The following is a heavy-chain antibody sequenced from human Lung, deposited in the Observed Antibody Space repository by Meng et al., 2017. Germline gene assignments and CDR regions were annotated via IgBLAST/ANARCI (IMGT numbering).Heavy chain of an antibody. V-gene: IGHV3-21*01. J-gene: IGHJ4*02. Sequence: EVQLVESGGGLVKPGGSLRLSCAASGFTFSTYSMNWVRQAPGKGLEWVSSINSGSIYIYYAHSVKGRFTISRDSAKNSVYLQMNSLRAEDTAVYYCARGVDITVTKYHFDYWGQGILVTVSS. CDR2: INSGSIYI. D-gene: IGHD4-17*01. CDR1: GFTFSTYS. CDR3: ARGVDITVTKYHFDY.